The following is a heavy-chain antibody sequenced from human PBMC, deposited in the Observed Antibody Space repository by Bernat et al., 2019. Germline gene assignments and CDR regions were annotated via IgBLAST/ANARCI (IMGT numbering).Heavy chain of an antibody. J-gene: IGHJ5*02. CDR1: GYTFTSYD. CDR3: ARAYYDFWSGYYTRWFDP. Sequence: QVQLVQSGAEVKKPGASVKVSCKASGYTFTSYDINWVRQATGQGLEWMGWMNPNSGNTGYAQKFQGRVTMTRNTSISTAYMELSSLRSEDTAVYYCARAYYDFWSGYYTRWFDPWGQGTLVTVSS. CDR2: MNPNSGNT. V-gene: IGHV1-8*01. D-gene: IGHD3-3*01.